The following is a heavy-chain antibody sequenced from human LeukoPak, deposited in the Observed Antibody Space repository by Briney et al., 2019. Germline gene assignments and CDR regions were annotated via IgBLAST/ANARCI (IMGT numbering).Heavy chain of an antibody. CDR3: ARDEARGYDFRPQDH. V-gene: IGHV3-21*01. CDR2: ISSSSRYT. D-gene: IGHD3-3*01. J-gene: IGHJ4*02. CDR1: GFTFSTYN. Sequence: GGSLRLSCAASGFTFSTYNMIWVRQAPGKGLEWVSSISSSSRYTFYVDSVKGRFTISRDNAKNSLYLQMNSLRVEDTAVYYCARDEARGYDFRPQDHWGQGTLVSVSS.